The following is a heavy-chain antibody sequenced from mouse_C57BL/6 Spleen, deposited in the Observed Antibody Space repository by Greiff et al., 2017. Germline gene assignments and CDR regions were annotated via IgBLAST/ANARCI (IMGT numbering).Heavy chain of an antibody. V-gene: IGHV1-53*01. D-gene: IGHD2-4*01. CDR1: GYTFTSYW. CDR2: INPSNGGT. Sequence: QVQLQQSGTELVKPGASVKLSCKASGYTFTSYWMHWVKQRPGQGLEWIGNINPSNGGTNYNEKFKSKATLTVDKSSSTAYMQLSSLTSEDSAVYYCARYDYDSAWFAYWGQGTLVTVSA. CDR3: ARYDYDSAWFAY. J-gene: IGHJ3*01.